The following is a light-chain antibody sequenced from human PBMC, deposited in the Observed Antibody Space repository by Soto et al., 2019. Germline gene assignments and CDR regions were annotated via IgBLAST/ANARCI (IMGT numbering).Light chain of an antibody. J-gene: IGKJ5*01. CDR3: LQYGNSLPVT. Sequence: EIMMTQSPGTLSVSPGEGVTISCPASQSVNINLAWYQQKPGQPPRLLLYDASTRATGLPDRFRGSGSGPDVTLSISRLERQDFATYYYLQYGNSLPVTFGQGTRLEIK. CDR1: QSVNIN. V-gene: IGKV3-20*01. CDR2: DAS.